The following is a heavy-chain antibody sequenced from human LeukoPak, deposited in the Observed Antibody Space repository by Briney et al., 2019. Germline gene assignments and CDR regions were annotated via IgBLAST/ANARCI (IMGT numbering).Heavy chain of an antibody. CDR3: ASATVTDDAFDI. CDR1: GYTFTSYG. V-gene: IGHV1-18*01. Sequence: GSVKVSCKASGYTFTSYGISWVRQAPGQGLEWMGWISAYNGNTNYAQKLQGRVTITADKSTSTAYMELSSLRSEDTAVYYCASATVTDDAFDIWGQGTMVTVSS. CDR2: ISAYNGNT. J-gene: IGHJ3*02. D-gene: IGHD4-17*01.